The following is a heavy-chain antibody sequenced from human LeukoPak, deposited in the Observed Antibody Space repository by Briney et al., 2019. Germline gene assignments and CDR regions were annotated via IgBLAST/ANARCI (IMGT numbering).Heavy chain of an antibody. Sequence: GGSLRLSCATSGFTFSSYAMTWVRQAPGRGLEWLSTISGSGTTTYYVDSVKGRFTVSRDNSKNTLYLQMSSLRAGDTAVYYCAKAGHYGSGSYYSDYWGRGTLVTVSP. J-gene: IGHJ4*02. CDR2: ISGSGTTT. CDR3: AKAGHYGSGSYYSDY. D-gene: IGHD3-10*01. V-gene: IGHV3-23*01. CDR1: GFTFSSYA.